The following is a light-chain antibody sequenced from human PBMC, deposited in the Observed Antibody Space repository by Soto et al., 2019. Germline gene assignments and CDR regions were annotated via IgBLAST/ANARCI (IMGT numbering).Light chain of an antibody. CDR3: SSYAGSNTQSV. V-gene: IGLV2-8*01. J-gene: IGLJ1*01. CDR2: EVS. Sequence: QSALTQPPSASGSPGQSVTISCTGTSSDVGGYNYVSWYQQHPGKAPKLMIYEVSKRPSGVPDRFSGSKSGNTASLTVSGLQAEDEAEYYCSSYAGSNTQSVFGTGTKLTVL. CDR1: SSDVGGYNY.